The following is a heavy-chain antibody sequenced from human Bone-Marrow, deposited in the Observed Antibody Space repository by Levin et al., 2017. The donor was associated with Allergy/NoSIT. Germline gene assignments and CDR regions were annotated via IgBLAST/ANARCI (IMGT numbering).Heavy chain of an antibody. CDR2: TYQRSTLYI. CDR1: GDSVSSNTAT. Sequence: SQTLSLTCDISGDSVSSNTATWNWIRQSPSRGLEWLGRTYQRSTLYIEYALSVKSRMTINPDTSKNQFSLQLNSVTPEDTGIYYCARGDWITGPPHDAFDIWGPGTVVTVSS. V-gene: IGHV6-1*01. D-gene: IGHD1-20*01. CDR3: ARGDWITGPPHDAFDI. J-gene: IGHJ3*02.